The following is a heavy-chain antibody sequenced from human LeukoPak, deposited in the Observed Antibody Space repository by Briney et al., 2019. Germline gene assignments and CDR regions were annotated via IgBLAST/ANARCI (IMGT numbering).Heavy chain of an antibody. D-gene: IGHD1-26*01. J-gene: IGHJ4*02. Sequence: PSGTLSLTCGVSGGSISGTNWWSWVRQPPGQGLEWIGEISLAGQTNYNPSLNGRVTMSLDKSSNQLSLHLTSVTVADTATYCSRESGPFCPFGYWGQGTLVIVSS. CDR3: RESGPFCPFGY. CDR2: ISLAGQT. V-gene: IGHV4-4*02. CDR1: GGSISGTNW.